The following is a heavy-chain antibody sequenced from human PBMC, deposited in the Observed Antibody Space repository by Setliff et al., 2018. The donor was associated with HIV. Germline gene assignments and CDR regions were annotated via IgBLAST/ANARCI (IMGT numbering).Heavy chain of an antibody. Sequence: GGSLRLSCAASGFTFSSYEMNWVRQAPGKGLEWVSYIGTSTSNIYYADSVKGRFTISRDNAKNSLYLQMNSLSAEDTAVYYCAREPHELRYFDWLLYPAYYYYGMDVWGQGTTVTVSS. CDR3: AREPHELRYFDWLLYPAYYYYGMDV. D-gene: IGHD3-9*01. CDR1: GFTFSSYE. V-gene: IGHV3-48*03. J-gene: IGHJ6*02. CDR2: IGTSTSNI.